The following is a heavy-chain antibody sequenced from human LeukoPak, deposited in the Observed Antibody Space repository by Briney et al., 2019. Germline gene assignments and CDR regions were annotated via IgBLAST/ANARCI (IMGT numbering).Heavy chain of an antibody. Sequence: ASVKVSCKASGCTFTSYDINWVRQATGQGLEWMGWMNPNSGNTGYAQKFQGRVTMTRNTSISTAYMELSSLRSEDTAVYYCARLAAAVVGVWFDPWGQGTLVTVSS. J-gene: IGHJ5*02. V-gene: IGHV1-8*01. CDR1: GCTFTSYD. CDR2: MNPNSGNT. CDR3: ARLAAAVVGVWFDP. D-gene: IGHD6-13*01.